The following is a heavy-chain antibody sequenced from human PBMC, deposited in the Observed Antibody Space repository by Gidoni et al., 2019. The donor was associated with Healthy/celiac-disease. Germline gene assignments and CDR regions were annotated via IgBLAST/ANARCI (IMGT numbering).Heavy chain of an antibody. CDR1: GYTFTSYD. J-gene: IGHJ3*02. CDR2: MNPISGNT. D-gene: IGHD6-19*01. Sequence: QVQLVQSGAEVKKPGASVKVSCKASGYTFTSYDINWVRQATGQGLEWMGWMNPISGNTGYAQKFQGRVTMTRNTSISTAYMELSSLRSEDTAVYYCARGKTRYSSGWTGDAFDIWGQGTMVTVSS. CDR3: ARGKTRYSSGWTGDAFDI. V-gene: IGHV1-8*01.